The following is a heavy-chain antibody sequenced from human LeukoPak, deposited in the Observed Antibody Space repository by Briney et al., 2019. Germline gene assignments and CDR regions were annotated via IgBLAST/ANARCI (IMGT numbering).Heavy chain of an antibody. J-gene: IGHJ6*03. D-gene: IGHD3-10*01. V-gene: IGHV4-34*01. CDR2: INHSGST. Sequence: SETLSLTCAVYGGSFSDYYWSWIRQPPGKGLEWIGEINHSGSTNYNPSLKSRVTISVDTSKNQFSLKPSSVTAADTAVYYCARVYYYGGFGYYYYMDVWGKGTTVTVSS. CDR1: GGSFSDYY. CDR3: ARVYYYGGFGYYYYMDV.